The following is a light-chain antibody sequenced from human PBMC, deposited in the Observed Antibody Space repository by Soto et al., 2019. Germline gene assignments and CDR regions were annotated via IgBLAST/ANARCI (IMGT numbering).Light chain of an antibody. V-gene: IGKV3D-20*02. J-gene: IGKJ1*01. Sequence: EIVLTQSPGTLSLSPGERATLYCRASQSVSSTYLIWYQQKPGQAPRLLIYDASNRATGIPARFSGSGSGTDFTLTISRLEPEDFAVYYCQQRSNWPPWTFGQGTKVDI. CDR1: QSVSSTY. CDR3: QQRSNWPPWT. CDR2: DAS.